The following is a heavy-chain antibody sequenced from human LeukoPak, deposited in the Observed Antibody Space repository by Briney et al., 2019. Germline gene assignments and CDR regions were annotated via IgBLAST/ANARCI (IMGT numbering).Heavy chain of an antibody. D-gene: IGHD6-13*01. V-gene: IGHV3-7*03. CDR2: IKQDGSDK. CDR1: GFTFSSYW. J-gene: IGHJ4*02. Sequence: GGSLRLSCAASGFTFSSYWMSWVRQAPGKGLEWVANIKQDGSDKYYVDSVKGRFTISRDNAKNSLYLQMNSLGAEDTAVYYCARSRVAAAGNRFDYWGQGTLVTVSS. CDR3: ARSRVAAAGNRFDY.